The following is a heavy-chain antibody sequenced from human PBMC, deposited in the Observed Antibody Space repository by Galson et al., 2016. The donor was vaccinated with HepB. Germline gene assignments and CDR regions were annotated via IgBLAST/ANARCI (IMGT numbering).Heavy chain of an antibody. CDR3: AKGDYYYDSSGYYPAIDY. V-gene: IGHV3-23*01. Sequence: SLRLSCAASGFTFSSFAMSWVRQAPGKGLEWVSAISGSGGTTYHADSVKGRFTISRDNSKNTLYLQMSSLRTEDTAIYYCAKGDYYYDSSGYYPAIDYWGQGTLVTVSS. CDR2: ISGSGGTT. CDR1: GFTFSSFA. D-gene: IGHD3-22*01. J-gene: IGHJ4*02.